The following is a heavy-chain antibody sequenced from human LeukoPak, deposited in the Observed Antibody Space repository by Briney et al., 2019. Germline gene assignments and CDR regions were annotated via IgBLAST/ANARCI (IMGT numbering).Heavy chain of an antibody. CDR2: IYSGGST. CDR3: ASGLYYFDY. J-gene: IGHJ4*02. CDR1: GFTVNSNY. V-gene: IGHV3-53*01. Sequence: GGSLRLSCAASGFTVNSNYMSWVRQAPGKGLECVSVIYSGGSTYYADSVKGRFTISRDNSKNTLYLQMNSLRAEDTAVYYCASGLYYFDYWGQGTLVTVSS.